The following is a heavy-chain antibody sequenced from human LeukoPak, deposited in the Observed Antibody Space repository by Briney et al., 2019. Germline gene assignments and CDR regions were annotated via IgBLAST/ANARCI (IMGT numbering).Heavy chain of an antibody. CDR1: GDSISSYY. Sequence: PSATLSLTCTVSGDSISSYYWNWIRQPPGKGLEWIGYIYYSGSTNYNPSLKSRVTISVDTSKNQFSLKLSSVTAADTAVYYCARGNAFDIWGQGTMVTVSS. CDR3: ARGNAFDI. V-gene: IGHV4-59*01. CDR2: IYYSGST. J-gene: IGHJ3*02.